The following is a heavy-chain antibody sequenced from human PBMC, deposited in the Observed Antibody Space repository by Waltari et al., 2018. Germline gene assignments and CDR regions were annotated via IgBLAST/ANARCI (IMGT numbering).Heavy chain of an antibody. Sequence: QVQLQESGPGLVKPSETLSLTCTVSGGSISSHYWSWIRQPPGKGLEWIGYIYYSGSTNYNPSRKSRVTISVDTSKNQFSLKLSSVTAADTAVYYCARGVRYYSGYDYYYYYGMDVWGQGTTVTVSS. CDR2: IYYSGST. V-gene: IGHV4-59*11. J-gene: IGHJ6*02. CDR1: GGSISSHY. D-gene: IGHD5-12*01. CDR3: ARGVRYYSGYDYYYYYGMDV.